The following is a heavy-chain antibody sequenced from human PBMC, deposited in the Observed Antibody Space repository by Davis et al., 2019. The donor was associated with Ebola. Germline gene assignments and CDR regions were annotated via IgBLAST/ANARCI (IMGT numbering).Heavy chain of an antibody. CDR1: GFTFSSYG. J-gene: IGHJ4*02. CDR2: ISYDGSNK. D-gene: IGHD3-22*01. Sequence: PGGSLRLSCAASGFTFSSYGMHWVRQAPGKGLEWVAVISYDGSNKYYADSVKGRFTISRDNSKNTLYLQMNSLRAEDTAVYYCAKDPSDSSGYYLPNFDYWGQGTLVTVSS. V-gene: IGHV3-30*18. CDR3: AKDPSDSSGYYLPNFDY.